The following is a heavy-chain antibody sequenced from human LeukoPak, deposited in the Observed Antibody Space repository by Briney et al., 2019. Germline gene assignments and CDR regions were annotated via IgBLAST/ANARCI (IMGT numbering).Heavy chain of an antibody. CDR1: GFTFSNYG. CDR3: AKGRGYSYGPYLDY. V-gene: IGHV3-30*02. CDR2: IRHDGNSK. D-gene: IGHD5-18*01. Sequence: GGSLRLSCAASGFTFSNYGMHWVRQAPGKGLEWMTFIRHDGNSKYYADSAKGRFTISRDNSKNTVYLQMNSLRAEDTAVHYCAKGRGYSYGPYLDYWGQGTLVTVSS. J-gene: IGHJ4*02.